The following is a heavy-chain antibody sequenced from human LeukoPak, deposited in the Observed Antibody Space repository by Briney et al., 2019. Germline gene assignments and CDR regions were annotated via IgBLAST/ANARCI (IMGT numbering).Heavy chain of an antibody. CDR1: GGSISSSSYY. V-gene: IGHV4-61*05. J-gene: IGHJ4*02. CDR2: IYYSGST. Sequence: PSETLSLTCTVSGGSISSSSYYWGWIRQPPGKGLEWIGYIYYSGSTNYNPSLKSRVTISVDTSKNQFSLKLSSVTAADTAVYYCARALNYYGSGSYPFDYWGQGTLVTVSS. D-gene: IGHD3-10*01. CDR3: ARALNYYGSGSYPFDY.